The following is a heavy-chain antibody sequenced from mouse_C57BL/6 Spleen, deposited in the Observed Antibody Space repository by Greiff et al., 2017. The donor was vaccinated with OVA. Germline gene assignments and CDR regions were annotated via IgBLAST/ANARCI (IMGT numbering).Heavy chain of an antibody. D-gene: IGHD1-1*01. CDR1: GYTFTSYT. V-gene: IGHV1-4*01. J-gene: IGHJ4*01. Sequence: VQLQQSGAELARPGASVKMSCKASGYTFTSYTMHWVKQRPGQGLEWIGYINPSSGYTKYTQKFKDKATLTADKSSSTAYMQLSSLTSEDSAVYYCARSHYYGSSYDYAMDYWGQGTSVTVSS. CDR3: ARSHYYGSSYDYAMDY. CDR2: INPSSGYT.